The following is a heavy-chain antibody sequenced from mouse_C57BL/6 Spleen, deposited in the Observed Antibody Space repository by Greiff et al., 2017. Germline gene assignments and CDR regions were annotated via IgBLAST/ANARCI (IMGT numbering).Heavy chain of an antibody. J-gene: IGHJ2*01. D-gene: IGHD2-4*01. Sequence: EVKLVESGGGLVQPGGSLSLSCAASGFTFTDYYMSWVRQPPGKALEWLGFIRNKANGYTTEYSASVKGRFTISRDNSQSILYLQMNALRAEDSATYYCARLGGYYDYDGNYFDYWGQGTTLTVSS. CDR1: GFTFTDYY. CDR3: ARLGGYYDYDGNYFDY. CDR2: IRNKANGYTT. V-gene: IGHV7-3*01.